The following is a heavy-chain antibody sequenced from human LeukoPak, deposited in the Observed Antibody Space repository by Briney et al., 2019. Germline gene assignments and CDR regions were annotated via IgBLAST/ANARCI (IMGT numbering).Heavy chain of an antibody. D-gene: IGHD3-9*01. CDR1: GFIFSNYA. V-gene: IGHV3-23*01. J-gene: IGHJ4*02. CDR2: ISGRSDNT. Sequence: GASLRLSCAASGFIFSNYAMYWVRQAPGKGLEWVSAISGRSDNTYYADSVKGRFTLSRDSSKNTLCLQMNSLRADDTAVYYCAKWGDYDVLTGYYLSDFWGQGTLVTVSS. CDR3: AKWGDYDVLTGYYLSDF.